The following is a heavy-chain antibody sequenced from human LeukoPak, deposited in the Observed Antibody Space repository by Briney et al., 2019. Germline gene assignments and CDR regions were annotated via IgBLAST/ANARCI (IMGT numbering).Heavy chain of an antibody. D-gene: IGHD3-3*01. V-gene: IGHV3-74*01. CDR2: INSDGSST. CDR1: GFTLSSYW. CDR3: ATSTIFGVVIIPEAFDI. Sequence: GGSLRLSCAASGFTLSSYWMHWVRQAPGKGLVWVSRINSDGSSTSYADSVKGRFTISRDNAKNTLYLQMNSLRAEDTAVYYCATSTIFGVVIIPEAFDIWGQGTVVTVSS. J-gene: IGHJ3*02.